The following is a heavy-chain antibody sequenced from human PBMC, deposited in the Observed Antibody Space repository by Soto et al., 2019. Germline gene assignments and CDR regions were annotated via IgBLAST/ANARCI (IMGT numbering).Heavy chain of an antibody. CDR3: AMPSYYYYGMDV. V-gene: IGHV5-10-1*01. J-gene: IGHJ6*02. CDR1: GYSFTSYW. Sequence: GESLKISCKGSGYSFTSYWISWVRQMPGKGLEWMGRIDPSDSYTNYSPSFQGHVTISADKSISTAYLQWSSLEASDTAMYYCAMPSYYYYGMDVWGQGTTVTVSS. CDR2: IDPSDSYT.